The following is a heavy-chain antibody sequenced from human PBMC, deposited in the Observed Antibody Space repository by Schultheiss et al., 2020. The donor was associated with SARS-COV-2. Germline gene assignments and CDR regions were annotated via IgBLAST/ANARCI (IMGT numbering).Heavy chain of an antibody. V-gene: IGHV4-59*01. Sequence: SETLSLTCSVSGSSITGFFWTWIRQPPGKGLDPIGNIYFTGITKYNPSFKSRVTISIDTSKNQFSLKLGSVTAADTAVYFCARATRVESLFSVRGGSFDFWGRGALVTVSS. J-gene: IGHJ4*02. CDR1: GSSITGFF. D-gene: IGHD5-24*01. CDR2: IYFTGIT. CDR3: ARATRVESLFSVRGGSFDF.